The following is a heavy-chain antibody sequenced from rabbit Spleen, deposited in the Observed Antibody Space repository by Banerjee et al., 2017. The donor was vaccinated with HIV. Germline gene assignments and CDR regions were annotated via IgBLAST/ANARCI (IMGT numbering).Heavy chain of an antibody. D-gene: IGHD1-1*01. CDR1: GVSFSISSY. J-gene: IGHJ6*01. CDR2: IDAGSSTFT. CDR3: ARDTSSSFSSYGMDL. Sequence: QEQLVESGGGLVKPGASLTLTCTASGVSFSISSYMCWVRQAPGKGLEWIACIDAGSSTFTYFATWANGRFSISKTSSTTVTLQMTRLTGAATATYFCARDTSSSFSSYGMDLWGQGTLVTVS. V-gene: IGHV1S45*01.